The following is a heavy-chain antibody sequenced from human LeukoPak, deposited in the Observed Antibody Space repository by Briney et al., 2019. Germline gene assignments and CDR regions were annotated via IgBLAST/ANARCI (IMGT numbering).Heavy chain of an antibody. D-gene: IGHD3-9*01. CDR2: ISGSGGST. J-gene: IGHJ3*02. CDR1: GFTFSSYA. CDR3: AKFPPFVILPGYPYRPDAFNI. V-gene: IGHV3-23*01. Sequence: GGSLRLSCAASGFTFSSYAMSWVRQAPGKGLEWVSAISGSGGSTYYADSVKGRFTISRDNSKNTLDLQMNSLRVEDTAVYHCAKFPPFVILPGYPYRPDAFNIWGQGTMVTVPS.